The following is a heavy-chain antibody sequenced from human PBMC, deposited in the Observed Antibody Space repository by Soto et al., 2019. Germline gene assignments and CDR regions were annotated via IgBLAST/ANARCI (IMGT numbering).Heavy chain of an antibody. J-gene: IGHJ6*02. CDR3: AREGQAPYYYYGMDV. CDR2: ISGYNGNT. Sequence: QVQVVQSGDEVKKPGASVKVSCKASGYTFTNYGFSWVRQAPGQGLEWMGWISGYNGNTKYAEKFQGRVNMTTDTYTSTARLALRSLRSDDTAVYYCAREGQAPYYYYGMDVWGQVSAVTVSS. CDR1: GYTFTNYG. V-gene: IGHV1-18*01.